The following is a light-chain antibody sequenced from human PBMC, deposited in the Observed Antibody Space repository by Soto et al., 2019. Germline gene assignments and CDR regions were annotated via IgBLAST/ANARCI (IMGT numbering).Light chain of an antibody. CDR3: QQRSNSWT. V-gene: IGKV3-11*01. CDR2: DAS. J-gene: IGKJ1*01. CDR1: QSVGSY. Sequence: EIVLTQSPVTLSLSPGERVTLSCRASQSVGSYLAWYQQRPGQAPRLLVYDASNRATGIPARFSGSGSGTDFTLTISSLEPEDFAVYYCQQRSNSWTFGQGTKVEVK.